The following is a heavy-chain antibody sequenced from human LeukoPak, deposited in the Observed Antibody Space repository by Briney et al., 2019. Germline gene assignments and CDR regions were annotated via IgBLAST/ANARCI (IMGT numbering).Heavy chain of an antibody. D-gene: IGHD3-10*01. J-gene: IGHJ4*02. CDR3: VRDGRGGYLDY. V-gene: IGHV3-7*01. Sequence: PGGSLRLSCVVSGFTFSSYWTSWVRQAPGKGLEWVANIKEDGSQKYYVDSVKGRFTISRDNAKNSLYLQMSSLRVEDTAVYYCVRDGRGGYLDYWGQGTLVTVSS. CDR2: IKEDGSQK. CDR1: GFTFSSYW.